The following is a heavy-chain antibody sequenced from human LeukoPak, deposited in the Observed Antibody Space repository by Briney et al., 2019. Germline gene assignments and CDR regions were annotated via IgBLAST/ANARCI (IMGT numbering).Heavy chain of an antibody. CDR3: AKGDVVVVAATPSWFDP. J-gene: IGHJ5*02. CDR2: ISDSGGTT. CDR1: GFTFSNYG. D-gene: IGHD2-15*01. V-gene: IGHV3-23*01. Sequence: GVSLRLSCAASGFTFSNYGMSWVRQAPGKGLEWVSGISDSGGTTYYADSVKGRFTISRDNSKNTLYLQMNSLRAEDTAVYHCAKGDVVVVAATPSWFDPWGQGTLVTVSS.